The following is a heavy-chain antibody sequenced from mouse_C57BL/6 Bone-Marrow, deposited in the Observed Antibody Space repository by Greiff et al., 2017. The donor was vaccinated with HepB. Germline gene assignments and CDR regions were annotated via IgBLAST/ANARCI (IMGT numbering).Heavy chain of an antibody. D-gene: IGHD1-1*01. CDR1: GYTFTSYW. CDR2: IDPSDSYT. J-gene: IGHJ2*01. V-gene: IGHV1-69*01. Sequence: QVQLQQPGAELVMPGASVKLSCKASGYTFTSYWMHWVKQRPGQGLEWIREIDPSDSYTNYNQKFKGKSTLTVDKSSSTAYMQLSSLTSEDSAVYYCARRGDYGSSPFFDYWGQGTTLTVSS. CDR3: ARRGDYGSSPFFDY.